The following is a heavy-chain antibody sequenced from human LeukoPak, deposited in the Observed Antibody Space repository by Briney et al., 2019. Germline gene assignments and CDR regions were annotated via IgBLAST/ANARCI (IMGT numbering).Heavy chain of an antibody. CDR3: ARGFHDILTGYYLEY. J-gene: IGHJ4*02. V-gene: IGHV1-3*01. CDR2: INAGNGNT. D-gene: IGHD3-9*01. Sequence: ASVKVSCKASGYTFTSYAMHWVRQAPGQRLEWMGWINAGNGNTKYSQKFQGRVTITRDTSASTAYMELSSLRSEDTAVYYCARGFHDILTGYYLEYWGQGTLVTVSS. CDR1: GYTFTSYA.